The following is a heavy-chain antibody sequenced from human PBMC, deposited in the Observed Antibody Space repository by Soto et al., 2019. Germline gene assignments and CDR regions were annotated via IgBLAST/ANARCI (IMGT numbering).Heavy chain of an antibody. CDR3: VRDSRAHCGDDCYFFDY. CDR2: ISSSSSTI. J-gene: IGHJ4*02. D-gene: IGHD2-21*02. Sequence: HPGGSPRLSCAASGFTVCSYSMNWVRQDPGKGLEWVSYISSSSSTIYYADSVKGRFTISRDNAKNSLYLQMNSLRVEDTAVYYCVRDSRAHCGDDCYFFDYWGQGTLVTVSS. CDR1: GFTVCSYS. V-gene: IGHV3-48*01.